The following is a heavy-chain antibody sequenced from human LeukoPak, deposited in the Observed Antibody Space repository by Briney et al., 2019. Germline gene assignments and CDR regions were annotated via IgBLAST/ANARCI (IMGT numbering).Heavy chain of an antibody. V-gene: IGHV3-23*01. CDR3: AKDLELITTVLFDY. J-gene: IGHJ4*02. D-gene: IGHD3-10*01. CDR1: GFTFSSYA. Sequence: SGGSLRLSCAASGFTFSSYAMSWVRQAPGKGLEWVSAISGSGGSTYYADSVKGRFTISRDNSKNTLYLQMNSLRAEDTAVYYCAKDLELITTVLFDYWGQGTLVTVSS. CDR2: ISGSGGST.